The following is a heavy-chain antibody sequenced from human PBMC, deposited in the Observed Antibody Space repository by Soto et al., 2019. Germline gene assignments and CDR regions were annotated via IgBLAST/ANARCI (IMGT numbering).Heavy chain of an antibody. CDR1: GASISSGNYY. CDR3: ARANFDWLFLFDY. J-gene: IGHJ4*02. CDR2: IYHSGIT. V-gene: IGHV4-31*03. Sequence: SLSLTCTVSGASISSGNYYWSWIRQHPGKGLEWIGYIYHSGITSYNPSLESRVTISVDTSNNHFSLKLSSVTAADTAVYYCARANFDWLFLFDYWGQGTLVTVSS. D-gene: IGHD3-9*01.